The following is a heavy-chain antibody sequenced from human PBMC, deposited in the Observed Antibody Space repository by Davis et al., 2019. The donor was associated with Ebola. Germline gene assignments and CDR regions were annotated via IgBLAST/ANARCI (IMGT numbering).Heavy chain of an antibody. CDR1: GFTFSSYW. V-gene: IGHV3-74*01. Sequence: GESLKISCAASGFTFSSYWMHWVRQAPGKGLVWVSRINSDGSSTSYADSVKGRFTISRDNAKNMLYLQMNSLRAEDTAVYYCAREWFVPAALDYWGQGTLVTVSS. CDR2: INSDGSST. D-gene: IGHD2-2*01. J-gene: IGHJ4*02. CDR3: AREWFVPAALDY.